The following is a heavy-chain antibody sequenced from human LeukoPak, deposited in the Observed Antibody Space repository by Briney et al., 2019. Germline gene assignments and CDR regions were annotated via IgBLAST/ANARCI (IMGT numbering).Heavy chain of an antibody. D-gene: IGHD3-16*02. CDR2: IYWDDDK. Sequence: SGPTLVKPTQTLTLTCTFSGFSLRTRGVGVGWIRQPPGKALEWLSLIYWDDDKRYSPSLKSRLTITKDTSKNQAVLTMTNMDPVDTATYYCAHSPPYVWGSYREFDYWGQGTLVTVSS. CDR3: AHSPPYVWGSYREFDY. CDR1: GFSLRTRGVG. J-gene: IGHJ4*02. V-gene: IGHV2-5*02.